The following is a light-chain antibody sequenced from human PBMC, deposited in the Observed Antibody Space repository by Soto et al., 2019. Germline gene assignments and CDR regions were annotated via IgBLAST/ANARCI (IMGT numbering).Light chain of an antibody. V-gene: IGKV1-13*02. CDR3: QHFNSYPLT. CDR2: KAS. Sequence: AIQLTQSPSSLSASVGDRVTITCRAKHGISSALAWYQQKPGKAPKLLIYKASILKSGVPSRFSGSGSGTDFTLTISSLQPEDFATYYCQHFNSYPLTFGGGTKVEIK. J-gene: IGKJ4*01. CDR1: HGISSA.